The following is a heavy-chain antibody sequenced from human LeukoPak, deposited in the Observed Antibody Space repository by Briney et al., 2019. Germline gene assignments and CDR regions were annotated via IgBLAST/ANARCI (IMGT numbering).Heavy chain of an antibody. Sequence: GASVKVSCKASGDTFTDYYLHWVRQAPGQGLEWVCGINPGNGATHFAQKFRGRVTVTRDTAISTGYVELSGLTSDDAAVYYCAMELLVPIPLKAFHYWGQGTLVTVSS. D-gene: IGHD6-19*01. CDR3: AMELLVPIPLKAFHY. CDR1: GDTFTDYY. V-gene: IGHV1-2*02. CDR2: INPGNGAT. J-gene: IGHJ4*02.